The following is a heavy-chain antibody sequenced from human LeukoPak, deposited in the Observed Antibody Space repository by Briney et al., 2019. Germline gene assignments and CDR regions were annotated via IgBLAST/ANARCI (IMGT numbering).Heavy chain of an antibody. CDR2: INPGNGNT. D-gene: IGHD4-11*01. J-gene: IGHJ4*02. CDR1: GYTLTSYA. V-gene: IGHV1-3*01. Sequence: ASVKVSCKASGYTLTSYAMHWVRQAPGQGLEWMGWINPGNGNTQHSQRFKDRVTITRDTSASTAYMELSSLTSEDTAMYYCARGKATVTSFSFDYWGQGILVTVSS. CDR3: ARGKATVTSFSFDY.